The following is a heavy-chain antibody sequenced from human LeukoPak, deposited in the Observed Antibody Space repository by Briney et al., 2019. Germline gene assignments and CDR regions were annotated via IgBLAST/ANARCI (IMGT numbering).Heavy chain of an antibody. D-gene: IGHD3-9*01. CDR2: IYYSGST. CDR3: ARDHTYYDILTGYSCGAFDI. V-gene: IGHV4-59*01. J-gene: IGHJ3*02. Sequence: SSETLSLTCTVSGGSISSYYWSWIRQPPGKGLEWIGYIYYSGSTNYNPSLKSRVTISVDTSRNQFSLKLSSVTAADTAVHYCARDHTYYDILTGYSCGAFDIWGQGTMVTVSS. CDR1: GGSISSYY.